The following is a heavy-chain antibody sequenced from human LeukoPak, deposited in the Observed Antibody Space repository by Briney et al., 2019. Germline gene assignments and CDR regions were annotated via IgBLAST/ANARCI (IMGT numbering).Heavy chain of an antibody. CDR3: TRDYGDYVLAY. Sequence: ASVKVSCKASGYTFTSYDINWVRQATGQGLGWMGWISTNTGNPTYAQGFTGRFVFSLDTSVSAAYLQINSLKAEDTAVYYCTRDYGDYVLAYWGQGTLVTVSS. J-gene: IGHJ4*02. D-gene: IGHD4-17*01. CDR2: ISTNTGNP. CDR1: GYTFTSYD. V-gene: IGHV7-4-1*02.